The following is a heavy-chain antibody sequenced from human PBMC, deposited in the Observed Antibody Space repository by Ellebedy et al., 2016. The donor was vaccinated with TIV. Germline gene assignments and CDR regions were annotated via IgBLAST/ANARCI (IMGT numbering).Heavy chain of an antibody. D-gene: IGHD1-14*01. CDR3: VTDPDGGPVDY. J-gene: IGHJ4*02. CDR2: ITSKTDGGST. V-gene: IGHV3-15*07. Sequence: PGGSLRLSCAASGFTFNNAWLTWVRQAPGKGLEWVGRITSKTDGGSTDYAAPVKGRFTISRDDRKNTLYLQMDSLKTEDTAVYYCVTDPDGGPVDYWGQGTLVTVSS. CDR1: GFTFNNAW.